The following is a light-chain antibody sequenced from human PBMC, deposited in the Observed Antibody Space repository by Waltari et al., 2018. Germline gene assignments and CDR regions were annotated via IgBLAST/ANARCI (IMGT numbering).Light chain of an antibody. CDR2: ENN. Sequence: NFMLTPPLSVSESPGKTVTISCTGSSGSIASHYVQWYQQRPGSVPTTLIYENNQRPSGVPDRFSGSIDSSSNSASLTISGLKTEDEADYYCQSYDSTIVVFGGGTRLTVL. V-gene: IGLV6-57*02. J-gene: IGLJ2*01. CDR1: SGSIASHY. CDR3: QSYDSTIVV.